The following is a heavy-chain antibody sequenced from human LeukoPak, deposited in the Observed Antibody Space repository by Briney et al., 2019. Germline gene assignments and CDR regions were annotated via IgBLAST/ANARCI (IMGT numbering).Heavy chain of an antibody. D-gene: IGHD3-3*01. CDR3: ARHSGLRSPFDP. CDR1: GGSISSGDYY. J-gene: IGHJ5*02. V-gene: IGHV4-30-2*03. Sequence: SQTLSLTCTVSGGSISSGDYYWSWIRQPPGRDLEWIGSIYSSGNTYYNPCLESRVTISVDTSKNQLSLKLTSATAADTSVYYCARHSGLRSPFDPWGQGTLVTVSS. CDR2: IYSSGNT.